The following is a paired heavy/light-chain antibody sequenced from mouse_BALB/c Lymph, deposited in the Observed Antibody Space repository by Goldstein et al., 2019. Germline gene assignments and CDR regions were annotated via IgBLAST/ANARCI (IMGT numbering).Heavy chain of an antibody. V-gene: IGHV2-4-1*01. CDR2: IWSGGST. D-gene: IGHD1-2*01. CDR1: GFSLTSYG. Sequence: QVQLKQSGPGLVQPSQSLSITCTVSGFSLTSYGVHWVRQSPGKGLEWLGVIWSGGSTDYNAAFISRLSISKDNSKSQVFFKMNSLQADDTAIYYCARLRPLAYWGQGTLVTVSA. CDR3: ARLRPLAY. J-gene: IGHJ3*01.
Light chain of an antibody. CDR2: RTS. Sequence: EIVLTQSPTTMAASPGEKITITCSASSSISSNYLHWYQQKPGFSPKLLIYRTSNLASGVPARFSGSGSGTSYSLTIGTMEAEDVATYYCQQGSSIPRTFGGGTKLEIK. V-gene: IGKV4-91*01. CDR3: QQGSSIPRT. CDR1: SSISSNY. J-gene: IGKJ2*01.